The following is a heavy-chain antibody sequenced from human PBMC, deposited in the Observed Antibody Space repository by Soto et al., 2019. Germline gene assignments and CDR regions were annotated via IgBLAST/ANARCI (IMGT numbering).Heavy chain of an antibody. CDR2: ISGSAITT. J-gene: IGHJ6*02. CDR3: AKVIVARGGMDV. CDR1: GFTFSSYA. V-gene: IGHV3-23*04. Sequence: EVQLVDSGGGLVQPGGSLRLSCAASGFTFSSYAMSWVRQAPGKGLEWVSAISGSAITTYYADSVKGRFTISRDNSKNTVYLQMNSRRAEDTAIYDCAKVIVARGGMDVWGRGTTVTVSS. D-gene: IGHD6-6*01.